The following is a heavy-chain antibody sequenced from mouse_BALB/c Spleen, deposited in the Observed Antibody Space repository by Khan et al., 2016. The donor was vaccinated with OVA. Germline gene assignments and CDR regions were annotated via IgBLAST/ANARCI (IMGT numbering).Heavy chain of an antibody. J-gene: IGHJ2*01. CDR1: GSTFTSYG. D-gene: IGHD2-14*01. CDR2: IYPGNGYT. CDR3: TTAYYRYYFDY. Sequence: VQLQQSGAELGRPGSSVKLSCKTSGSTFTSYGIKWVKQRPGQGLEWIGYIYPGNGYTEYNERFQGKAILTSDTYSSTAYMQLRSLTSADSAMYFCTTAYYRYYFDYWGQGTILTVSS. V-gene: IGHV1S134*01.